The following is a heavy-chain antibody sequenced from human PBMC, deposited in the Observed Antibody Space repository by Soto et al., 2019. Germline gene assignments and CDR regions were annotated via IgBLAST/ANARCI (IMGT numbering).Heavy chain of an antibody. D-gene: IGHD6-19*01. CDR3: ARHIAVAGVGSSDS. CDR1: GFTFNNYW. CDR2: IKQDGSEK. J-gene: IGHJ4*02. Sequence: EVQLVESGGGLVQPGGSLRLSCVASGFTFNNYWMSWVRQAPGKGLEWVANIKQDGSEKNYVDSVKGRFTISKDNAKKSLYLQMNSLRAEDSAVYYCARHIAVAGVGSSDSWGQGTLVTVSS. V-gene: IGHV3-7*01.